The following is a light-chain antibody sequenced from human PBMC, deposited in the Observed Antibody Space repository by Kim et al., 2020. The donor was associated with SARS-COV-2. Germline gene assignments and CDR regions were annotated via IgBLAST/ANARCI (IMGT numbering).Light chain of an antibody. CDR1: SLRSYY. J-gene: IGLJ2*01. V-gene: IGLV3-19*01. CDR3: NSRDSSGNHVV. Sequence: ASGQTARITCQGDSLRSYYASRYQQKPGQAPVLVIYGKNNRPSGNPDRFSGSSSGNTASLTITGAQAEDEADYYCNSRDSSGNHVVFGGGTQLTVL. CDR2: GKN.